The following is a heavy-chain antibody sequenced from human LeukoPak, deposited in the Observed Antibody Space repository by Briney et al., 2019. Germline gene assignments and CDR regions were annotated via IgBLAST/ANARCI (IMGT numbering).Heavy chain of an antibody. Sequence: SETLSLTCTVSGGSISSYYWSWIRQPPGKGLEWIGYIYYSGSTNYNPSLKSRVTISVDTSKNQFPLKLSSVTAADTAVYYCARDELLDAFDIWGQGTMVTVSS. J-gene: IGHJ3*02. CDR1: GGSISSYY. V-gene: IGHV4-59*01. CDR3: ARDELLDAFDI. CDR2: IYYSGST. D-gene: IGHD1-26*01.